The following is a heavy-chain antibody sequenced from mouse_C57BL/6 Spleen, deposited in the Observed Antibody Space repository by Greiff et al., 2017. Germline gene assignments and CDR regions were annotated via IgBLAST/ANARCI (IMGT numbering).Heavy chain of an antibody. V-gene: IGHV7-3*01. CDR3: ARQNYSKGNYFDY. CDR1: GFTFTDYY. CDR2: IRNKANGYTT. J-gene: IGHJ2*01. D-gene: IGHD2-5*01. Sequence: EVMLVESGGGLVQPGGSLSLSCAASGFTFTDYYMSWVRQPPGKALEWLGFIRNKANGYTTEYSASVKGRFTISRDNSQSILYLQMNALRAEDSATYYCARQNYSKGNYFDYWGQGTTLTVSS.